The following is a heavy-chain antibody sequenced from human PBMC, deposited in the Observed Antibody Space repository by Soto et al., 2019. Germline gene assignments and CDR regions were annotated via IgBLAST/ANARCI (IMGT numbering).Heavy chain of an antibody. CDR2: INHSGST. V-gene: IGHV4-34*01. CDR3: AREKGYYGSGSYSLVYYFDY. CDR1: GGSFSGYY. Sequence: SETLSLTCAVYGGSFSGYYWSWIRQPPGKGLEWIGEINHSGSTNYNPSLKSRVTISVDTSKNQFSTKLSSVTAADTDLYYCAREKGYYGSGSYSLVYYFDYWGQGTLVTVSS. D-gene: IGHD3-10*01. J-gene: IGHJ4*02.